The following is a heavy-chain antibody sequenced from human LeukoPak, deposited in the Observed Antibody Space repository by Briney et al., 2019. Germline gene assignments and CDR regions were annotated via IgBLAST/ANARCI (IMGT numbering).Heavy chain of an antibody. CDR2: ISAYNGNT. D-gene: IGHD3-9*01. CDR1: GYTFTSYG. J-gene: IGHJ4*02. Sequence: ASVTVSCKASGYTFTSYGISWVRQAPGQGLEWMGWISAYNGNTNYAQKLQGRVTMTTDTSTSTAYMELRSLRSDDTAVYYCARGGLRYFDWLSEHYFDYWGQGTLVTVSS. V-gene: IGHV1-18*01. CDR3: ARGGLRYFDWLSEHYFDY.